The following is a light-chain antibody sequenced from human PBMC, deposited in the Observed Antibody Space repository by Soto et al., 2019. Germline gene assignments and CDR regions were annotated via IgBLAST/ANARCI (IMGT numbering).Light chain of an antibody. Sequence: AIQLTQSPSSLSASVGDRVTITCRASQAIRYDLGWYQQKPGTAPKLLIYAASSLQSGVPSRFSGSGSGTDFTLTISSLQTEDFATYYCLQEYNYPWTFGQGTKVEIK. CDR1: QAIRYD. J-gene: IGKJ1*01. CDR3: LQEYNYPWT. CDR2: AAS. V-gene: IGKV1-6*01.